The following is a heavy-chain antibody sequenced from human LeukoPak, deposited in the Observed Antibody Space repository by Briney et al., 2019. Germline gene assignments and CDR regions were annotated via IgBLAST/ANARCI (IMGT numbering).Heavy chain of an antibody. J-gene: IGHJ6*03. CDR2: IYYSGST. D-gene: IGHD2-15*01. Sequence: SQTLSLTCTVSGGSISSSSYYWGWIRQPPGKGLEWIGSIYYSGSTYYNPSLKSRVTISVDTSKNQFSLKLSSVTAADTAVYYCALVATRGYYYYMDVWGKGTTVTVSS. CDR1: GGSISSSSYY. CDR3: ALVATRGYYYYMDV. V-gene: IGHV4-39*01.